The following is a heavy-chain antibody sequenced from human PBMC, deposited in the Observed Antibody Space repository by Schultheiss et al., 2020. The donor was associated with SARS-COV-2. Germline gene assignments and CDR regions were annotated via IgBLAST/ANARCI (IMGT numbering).Heavy chain of an antibody. Sequence: GGSLRLSCAASGFTFSSYWMSWVRQAPGKGLEWVAVISYDGSNKYYADSVKGRFTISRDNSKNTVYLQMDSLRSEDTAVYYCAKDRETGGHPMDYWGQGTPVTVSS. CDR3: AKDRETGGHPMDY. CDR1: GFTFSSYW. J-gene: IGHJ4*02. D-gene: IGHD2-8*02. CDR2: ISYDGSNK. V-gene: IGHV3-30*18.